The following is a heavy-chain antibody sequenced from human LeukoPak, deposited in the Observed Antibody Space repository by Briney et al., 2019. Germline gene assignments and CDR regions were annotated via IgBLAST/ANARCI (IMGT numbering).Heavy chain of an antibody. Sequence: KPSETLSLTCTVSGGSISSYYWSWIRQPPGKGLEWIGYIYYSGSTNYNPSLKSRVTISVDTSKNQFSLKLSSATAADTAVYYCARVQESQIDYYFDYWGQGTLVTVSS. J-gene: IGHJ4*02. CDR2: IYYSGST. V-gene: IGHV4-59*01. CDR3: ARVQESQIDYYFDY. D-gene: IGHD3-9*01. CDR1: GGSISSYY.